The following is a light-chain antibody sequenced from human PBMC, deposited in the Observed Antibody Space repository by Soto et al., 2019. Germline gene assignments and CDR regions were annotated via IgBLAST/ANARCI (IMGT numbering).Light chain of an antibody. CDR1: QSVSSF. V-gene: IGKV3-11*01. Sequence: EIVLTQSPATLSVSPGERATLSCRASQSVSSFLAWYQPKPGQAPRLLIYDASNTATGIPARFTGSGSGTDFTLTISSLEPEDFAVSDCQQRSNWPALTFGRGTKVEIK. J-gene: IGKJ4*01. CDR3: QQRSNWPALT. CDR2: DAS.